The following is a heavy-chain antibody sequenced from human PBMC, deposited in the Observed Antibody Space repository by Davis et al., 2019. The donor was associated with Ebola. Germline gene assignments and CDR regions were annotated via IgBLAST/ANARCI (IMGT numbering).Heavy chain of an antibody. CDR1: GFTFYRYE. CDR2: ISGSATST. CDR3: ARFSRGELENY. D-gene: IGHD3-10*01. Sequence: GESLKISCAASGFTFYRYEMNWVRQAPGKGLEWVSYISGSATSTFYADSVKGRFTISRDNARDSLYLQMNSLRVEDTGVYYCARFSRGELENYWGQGTLVTVSS. V-gene: IGHV3-48*03. J-gene: IGHJ4*02.